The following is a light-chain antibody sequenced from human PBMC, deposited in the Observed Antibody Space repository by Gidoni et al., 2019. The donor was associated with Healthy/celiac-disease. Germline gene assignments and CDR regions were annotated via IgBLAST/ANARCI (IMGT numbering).Light chain of an antibody. CDR2: KAS. CDR3: QQYNSYSRTWT. Sequence: DIQMTQSPSTLSASVGDRVTITGRASQSISSWLAWYQQKPGKAPKLLIYKASSVESGVPSRFSGSGSGTEFTLTISSLQPDDFATYYCQQYNSYSRTWTFGQGTKVEIK. V-gene: IGKV1-5*03. J-gene: IGKJ1*01. CDR1: QSISSW.